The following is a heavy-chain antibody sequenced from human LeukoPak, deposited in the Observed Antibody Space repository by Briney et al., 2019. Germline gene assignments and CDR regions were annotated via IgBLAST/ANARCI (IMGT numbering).Heavy chain of an antibody. V-gene: IGHV1-8*01. J-gene: IGHJ4*02. CDR2: MNPNSGNT. D-gene: IGHD1-26*01. CDR3: ARARRIGGGTGNY. Sequence: ASVKVSCKVSGYTFTSYDINWVRQATGQGLEWMGWMNPNSGNTGYAQKFQGRVTMTRNTSISTAYMELSSLRSEDTAVYYCARARRIGGGTGNYWGQETLPPVPP. CDR1: GYTFTSYD.